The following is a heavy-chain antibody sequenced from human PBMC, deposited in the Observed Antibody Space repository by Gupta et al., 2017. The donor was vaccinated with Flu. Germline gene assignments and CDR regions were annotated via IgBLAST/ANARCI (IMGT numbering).Heavy chain of an antibody. V-gene: IGHV3-21*04. CDR3: AREPYAYHHLDF. D-gene: IGHD2-2*01. CDR2: ISTTERYT. Sequence: FNYHSFNWVRQAPGKGLEWVSSISTTERYTDYADSVKGRFIISRDNAQNSSYLQINSLTEEDTAVYYCAREPYAYHHLDFWGKGTTVTVSS. J-gene: IGHJ6*04. CDR1: FNYHS.